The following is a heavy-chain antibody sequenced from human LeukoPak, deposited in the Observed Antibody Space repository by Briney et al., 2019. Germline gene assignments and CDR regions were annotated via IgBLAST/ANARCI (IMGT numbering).Heavy chain of an antibody. J-gene: IGHJ4*02. V-gene: IGHV3-7*01. CDR3: ARVGLYYYDSSGYPAETFYFDY. D-gene: IGHD3-22*01. CDR1: GFTFSSYW. Sequence: GGSLRLSCAASGFTFSSYWMSWVRQAPGKGLEWVANIKQDGSEKYYVDSVKGRFTISRDNAKNSLYLQMNSLRAEDTAVYYCARVGLYYYDSSGYPAETFYFDYWGQGTLVTVSS. CDR2: IKQDGSEK.